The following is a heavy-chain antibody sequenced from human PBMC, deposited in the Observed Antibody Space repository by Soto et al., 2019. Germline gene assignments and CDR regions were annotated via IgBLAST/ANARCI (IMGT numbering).Heavy chain of an antibody. CDR2: SE. CDR1: GFSLTTRGMS. CDR3: TLRYDTSRGPIY. J-gene: IGHJ4*02. Sequence: QITLKESGPTLVKATQTLTLTCTVSGFSLTTRGMSLGWIRQPPGKAPQWLVLSEQYSPSLQNRLSITKDTSKNQVVLSMTNMDPVDTATYYCTLRYDTSRGPIYWGQGILVTVSS. V-gene: IGHV2-5*01. D-gene: IGHD3-22*01.